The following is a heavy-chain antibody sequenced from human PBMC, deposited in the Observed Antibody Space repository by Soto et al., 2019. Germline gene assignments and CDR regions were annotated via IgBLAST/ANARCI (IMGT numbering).Heavy chain of an antibody. CDR1: GGSVTTNYW. D-gene: IGHD6-19*01. Sequence: QLQESGPGLVKPSGTLSLTCAVSGGSVTTNYWWGWVRQSPVTGLEWIGDMSHSGPTNYSPSLKSRVSLSLDTSMNQFFLELKSVTAADTAVYFCGMSRGWYTFHSWGQGTLVTVSS. CDR2: MSHSGPT. V-gene: IGHV4-4*02. J-gene: IGHJ4*02. CDR3: GMSRGWYTFHS.